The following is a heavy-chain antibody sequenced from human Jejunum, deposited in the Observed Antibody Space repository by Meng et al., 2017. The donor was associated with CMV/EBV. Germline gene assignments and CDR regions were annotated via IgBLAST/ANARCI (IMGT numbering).Heavy chain of an antibody. CDR2: IYYSGST. D-gene: IGHD3-22*01. V-gene: IGHV4-39*07. J-gene: IGHJ4*02. CDR3: ARDSPTAGFYYSGGYSRGYFDY. CDR1: Y. Sequence: YWGWVRQPPGKGLEWIGTIYYSGSTYYNPSLKSRLSMSVDTSRNQFSLRLSSVTAADTAVYYCARDSPTAGFYYSGGYSRGYFDYWGQGMLVTVSS.